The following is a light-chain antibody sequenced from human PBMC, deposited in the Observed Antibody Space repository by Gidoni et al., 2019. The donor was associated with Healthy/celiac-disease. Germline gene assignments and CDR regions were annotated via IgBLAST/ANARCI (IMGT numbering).Light chain of an antibody. J-gene: IGKJ2*01. Sequence: DIQMTQSPSTLSASVGDRVTITCRASQSISSWLAWYHQKPGKAPKLLIYKASSLESGVPSRFSGSGSGTEFTLTISSLQPDDFATYYCQQYNSFPSTFGQXTKLEIK. CDR3: QQYNSFPST. CDR1: QSISSW. V-gene: IGKV1-5*03. CDR2: KAS.